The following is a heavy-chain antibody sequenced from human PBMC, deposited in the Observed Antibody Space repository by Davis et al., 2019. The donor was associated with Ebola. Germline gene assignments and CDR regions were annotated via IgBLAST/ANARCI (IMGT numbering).Heavy chain of an antibody. Sequence: PGGSLRLSCKASGYSFTSYWIVWVRQMPGNGLECMGIIFPGDSDTRYSPSFQGQVTISADKSISTAYLQWSSLKASDTAIYYCARGTNGYNPGGYFDSWGQGTLVTVSS. CDR1: GYSFTSYW. CDR3: ARGTNGYNPGGYFDS. J-gene: IGHJ4*02. D-gene: IGHD5-24*01. V-gene: IGHV5-51*01. CDR2: IFPGDSDT.